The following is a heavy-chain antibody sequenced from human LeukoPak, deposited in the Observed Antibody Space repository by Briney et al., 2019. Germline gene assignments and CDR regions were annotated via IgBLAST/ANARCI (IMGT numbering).Heavy chain of an antibody. D-gene: IGHD6-19*01. J-gene: IGHJ1*01. Sequence: PSETLSLTCAVYGGSFSGYYWSWIRQPPGKGLEWIGEINHSGSTNYNPSLKSRVTISVDTSKNQFSLKLSSVTAADTAVYYCARRGKSVAGTKDWGQGTLVTVSS. CDR1: GGSFSGYY. V-gene: IGHV4-34*01. CDR3: ARRGKSVAGTKD. CDR2: INHSGST.